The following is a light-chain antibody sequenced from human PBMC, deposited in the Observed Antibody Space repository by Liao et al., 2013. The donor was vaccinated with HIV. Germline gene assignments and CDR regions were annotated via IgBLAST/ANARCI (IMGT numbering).Light chain of an antibody. V-gene: IGLV3-1*01. CDR3: LAWDSSTHYV. J-gene: IGLJ1*01. CDR2: QDT. Sequence: SYELTQPPSVSVSPGQTASITCSGDKLGDKYACWYQQKPGQSPVLVIYQDTKRPSGIPERFSGSNSGNTATLTISGTQAMDEADYYCLAWDSSTHYVFGTGTKVTVL. CDR1: KLGDKY.